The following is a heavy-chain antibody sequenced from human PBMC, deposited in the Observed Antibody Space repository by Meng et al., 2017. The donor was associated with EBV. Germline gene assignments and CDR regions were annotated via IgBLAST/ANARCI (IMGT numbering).Heavy chain of an antibody. V-gene: IGHV1-69*01. J-gene: IGHJ4*02. CDR3: ASESGRGFTPDY. CDR1: GGTFRRYA. D-gene: IGHD3-10*01. CDR2: LIPMSDAP. Sequence: VQVGQSGAGGRRPGSSGEASGKTSGGTFRRYAISWVRQAAGQGLELMGGLIPMSDAPQYAQKFQGRVTITADESTSTHYMDLSGLRSEDTAVYYCASESGRGFTPDYWGQGTLVTVSS.